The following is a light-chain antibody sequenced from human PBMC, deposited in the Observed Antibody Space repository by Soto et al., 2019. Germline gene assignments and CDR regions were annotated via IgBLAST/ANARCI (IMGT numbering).Light chain of an antibody. J-gene: IGKJ2*01. CDR3: QQYGVPPFN. Sequence: EIVLTQSPGALSLSPGEGATLSCRACQAVISGYLAWYQQKPGQAPRLLMYGVSSRPTGISDRFSGSGSGTEITLTMSRLEPEDFALYYCQQYGVPPFNFGQGTKLQIK. CDR1: QAVISGY. CDR2: GVS. V-gene: IGKV3-20*01.